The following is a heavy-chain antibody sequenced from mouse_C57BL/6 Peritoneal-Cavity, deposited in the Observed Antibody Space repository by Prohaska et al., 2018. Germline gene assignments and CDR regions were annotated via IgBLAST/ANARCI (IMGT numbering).Heavy chain of an antibody. Sequence: QVQLHQSGSDLVKPGASVKISCKASGYTFTDYSIKWVKWRPVQCLEWIGKIGPGSGSTYYNEKFKGKATLTADKSSSTAYMQLSSRTSEDSAVYFCARLGDYWGQGSTLTVCS. J-gene: IGHJ2*01. CDR1: GYTFTDYS. D-gene: IGHD4-1*01. CDR2: IGPGSGST. V-gene: IGHV1-77*01. CDR3: ARLGDY.